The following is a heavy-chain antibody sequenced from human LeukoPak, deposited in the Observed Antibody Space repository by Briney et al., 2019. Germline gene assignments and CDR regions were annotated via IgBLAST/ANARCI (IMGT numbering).Heavy chain of an antibody. Sequence: SETLSLTCTVSGGSITSSNYYWGWIRQPPGKGLEWIGGIYYSGTSYYNPSLKSRVTISVDTSKNQFSLKLSSVTAADTAVYYCASKFDGRAFDIWGQGTMVTVSS. V-gene: IGHV4-39*07. J-gene: IGHJ3*02. CDR2: IYYSGTS. CDR1: GGSITSSNYY. D-gene: IGHD3-9*01. CDR3: ASKFDGRAFDI.